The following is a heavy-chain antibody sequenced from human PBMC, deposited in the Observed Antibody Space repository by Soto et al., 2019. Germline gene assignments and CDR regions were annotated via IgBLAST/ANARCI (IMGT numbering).Heavy chain of an antibody. Sequence: QLQLQESGPGLVRPSETLSLNCAVSGDFVRRNNYYWGWIRQSPGKGLEWIASINYSGVAYYKASFRIRVAISVDTSGKLVSLKLRSVTPAATALYYCATYSYFFDIHGFHDSWGQGIHVTVSS. CDR2: INYSGVA. J-gene: IGHJ5*01. V-gene: IGHV4-39*01. CDR3: ATYSYFFDIHGFHDS. D-gene: IGHD3-9*01. CDR1: GDFVRRNNYY.